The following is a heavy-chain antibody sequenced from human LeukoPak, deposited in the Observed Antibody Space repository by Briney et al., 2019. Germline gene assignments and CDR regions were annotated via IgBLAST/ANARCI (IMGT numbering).Heavy chain of an antibody. Sequence: GGSLRLSCAASGFTFRSHWMSWVRQAPGKGLQWVASIKQDGSEKLYLDSVRGRFTISRDSAENSLYLQMNSLRDEDTAVYYCARLVGMVTTYDIWGQGTMVTVSS. CDR3: ARLVGMVTTYDI. CDR1: GFTFRSHW. CDR2: IKQDGSEK. J-gene: IGHJ3*02. V-gene: IGHV3-7*04. D-gene: IGHD5-24*01.